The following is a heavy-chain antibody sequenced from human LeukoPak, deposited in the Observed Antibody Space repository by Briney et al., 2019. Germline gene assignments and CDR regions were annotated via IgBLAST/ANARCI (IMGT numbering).Heavy chain of an antibody. J-gene: IGHJ6*02. V-gene: IGHV4-61*02. CDR1: GGSISSGSYY. D-gene: IGHD4-17*01. Sequence: PSETLSLTCTVSGGSISSGSYYWSWIRQPAGKGLEWIGRIYTSGSTNYNPSLKSRVTISVDTSKNQFSLKLSSVTAADTAVYYCASEVYVDHGDYYYYGMDVWGQGTTVTVSS. CDR2: IYTSGST. CDR3: ASEVYVDHGDYYYYGMDV.